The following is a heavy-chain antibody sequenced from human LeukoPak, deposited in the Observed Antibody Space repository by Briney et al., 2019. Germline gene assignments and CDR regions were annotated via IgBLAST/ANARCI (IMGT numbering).Heavy chain of an antibody. CDR3: ARRWVYDKRAFDA. V-gene: IGHV4-34*01. CDR2: INHSGST. CDR1: GGSFSGYY. J-gene: IGHJ3*01. Sequence: SETLSLTCAVYGGSFSGYYWSWIRQPPGKGLEWIGEINHSGSTDSNPSLKSRVTISLDTSKNQFSLNLSSVTAADTAVYYCARRWVYDKRAFDAWGQGTMVTVSS. D-gene: IGHD3-16*01.